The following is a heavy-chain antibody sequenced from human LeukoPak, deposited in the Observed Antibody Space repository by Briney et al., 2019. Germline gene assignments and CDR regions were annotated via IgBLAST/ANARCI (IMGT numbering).Heavy chain of an antibody. CDR3: AKDDYYDTSGYRD. CDR1: GFTFSLYA. J-gene: IGHJ4*02. CDR2: ISGSGDNT. D-gene: IGHD3-22*01. Sequence: GGSLRLSCAASGFTFSLYAMSWVRQTPGKGLEWISTISGSGDNTYYAESVKGRFTISRDNSKNTLYLQMNSLRAEDTAVYYCAKDDYYDTSGYRDWGQGTLVTVSS. V-gene: IGHV3-23*01.